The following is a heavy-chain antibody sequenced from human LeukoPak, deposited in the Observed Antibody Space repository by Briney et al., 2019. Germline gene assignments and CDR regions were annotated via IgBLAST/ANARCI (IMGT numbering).Heavy chain of an antibody. CDR3: ARYDFWSGYHFDY. D-gene: IGHD3-3*01. Sequence: ASVKVSCKASGYTFTSYGISWVRQAPGQGLEWMGWINPYSDNTDYAQQYQGGVTMTTDMSTGTAHMELRSLRSDDTAVYYCARYDFWSGYHFDYWGQGTLVTVSS. CDR1: GYTFTSYG. J-gene: IGHJ4*02. V-gene: IGHV1-18*01. CDR2: INPYSDNT.